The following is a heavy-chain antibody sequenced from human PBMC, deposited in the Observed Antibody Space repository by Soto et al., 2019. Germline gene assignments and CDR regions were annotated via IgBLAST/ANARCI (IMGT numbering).Heavy chain of an antibody. CDR1: GYTFTGYY. V-gene: IGHV1-2*02. CDR3: ARLRITIFGVVTGWFDP. J-gene: IGHJ5*02. D-gene: IGHD3-3*01. Sequence: QVQLVQSGAEVKKPGASVKVSCKASGYTFTGYYMHWVRQAPGQGLEWMGWINPNSGGTNYAQKFQGRVTMTRDTSISTAYMELSRLRSDETAVYYCARLRITIFGVVTGWFDPWGQGTLVTVSS. CDR2: INPNSGGT.